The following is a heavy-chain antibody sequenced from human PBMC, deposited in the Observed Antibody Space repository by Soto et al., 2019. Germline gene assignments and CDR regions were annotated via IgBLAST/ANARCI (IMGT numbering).Heavy chain of an antibody. D-gene: IGHD2-2*01. V-gene: IGHV4-34*01. CDR1: GGSFSGYY. CDR3: ARGGYCSSTSCPPGDNYYYMDV. Sequence: SETLSLTCAVYGGSFSGYYWSWIRQPPGKGLEWIGEINHSGSTNYNPSLKSRVTISVDTSKNQFSLKLSSVTAADTAVYYCARGGYCSSTSCPPGDNYYYMDVWGKGTTVTVSS. CDR2: INHSGST. J-gene: IGHJ6*03.